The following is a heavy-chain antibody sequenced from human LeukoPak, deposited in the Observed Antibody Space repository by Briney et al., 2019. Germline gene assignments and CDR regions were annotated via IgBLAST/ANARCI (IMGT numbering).Heavy chain of an antibody. CDR2: IYSGGTT. CDR1: GFTVSRSY. CDR3: AKSGSEITKNFDY. V-gene: IGHV3-53*01. Sequence: GGSLRLSCAASGFTVSRSYMIWARQAPGKGLEWVSVIYSGGTTYYADSVKGRFTISRDNSKNTLYLQMNSLRAEDTAVYYCAKSGSEITKNFDYWGQGTLVTVSS. D-gene: IGHD6-19*01. J-gene: IGHJ4*02.